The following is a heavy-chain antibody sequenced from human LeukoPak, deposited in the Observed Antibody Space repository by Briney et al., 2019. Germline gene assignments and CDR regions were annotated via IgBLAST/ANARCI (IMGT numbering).Heavy chain of an antibody. CDR1: GGSFSGYY. Sequence: PSETLSLTCAVYGGSFSGYYWSWIRQPPRQGLEWIGEINHSGSTNYNPSLKSRVTISIDTSKSQFSLHLSLLSAADTAVYLCAGGWLLPSIAVVARGCYFDYWGQGTLVTVSS. D-gene: IGHD6-19*01. CDR2: INHSGST. CDR3: AGGWLLPSIAVVARGCYFDY. V-gene: IGHV4-34*01. J-gene: IGHJ4*02.